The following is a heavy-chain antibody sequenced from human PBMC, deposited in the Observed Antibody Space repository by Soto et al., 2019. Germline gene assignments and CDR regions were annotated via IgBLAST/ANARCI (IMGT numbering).Heavy chain of an antibody. J-gene: IGHJ4*01. D-gene: IGHD3-9*01. CDR1: GINFSRAW. CDR2: IKSKFDGETI. CDR3: ATGLLRYYAD. Sequence: GGSLRLSCAASGINFSRAWMSWVRQAPRRGLEWVGRIKSKFDGETIDYAAPVKGRFTISRDDSKNIVYLQMNSLNTEDTAVYHCATGLLRYYADWGHGTLVTVSS. V-gene: IGHV3-15*01.